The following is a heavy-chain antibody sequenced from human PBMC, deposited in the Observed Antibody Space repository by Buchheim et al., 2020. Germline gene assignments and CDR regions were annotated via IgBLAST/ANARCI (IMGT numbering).Heavy chain of an antibody. Sequence: QVQLQESGPGLVKPSQTLSLTCSVSGGSIRSGGYYWSWIRHHPGKGLEWIGYIHYTGSTYYNPSLKSRVAISIDTSKNQFSLNLRSVTAADTAVFYCARGMGPVLNGYHSSGSGYGLDVWGQGTT. V-gene: IGHV4-31*03. J-gene: IGHJ6*02. CDR1: GGSIRSGGYY. D-gene: IGHD3-9*01. CDR2: IHYTGST. CDR3: ARGMGPVLNGYHSSGSGYGLDV.